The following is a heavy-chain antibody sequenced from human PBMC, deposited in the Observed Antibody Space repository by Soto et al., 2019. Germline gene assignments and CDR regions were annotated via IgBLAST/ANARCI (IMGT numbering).Heavy chain of an antibody. J-gene: IGHJ4*02. V-gene: IGHV4-59*01. CDR3: ARGVDRQWADY. CDR1: GGSISDSY. Sequence: KSSETLSLTCTVSGGSISDSYWTWIRQPPGQGLEWLGFISYSGSTNYNPSLKSRVTMSVDTSKNQFSLNLSSVTAADTAMYYCARGVDRQWADYWGQGTLVTVSS. CDR2: ISYSGST. D-gene: IGHD6-19*01.